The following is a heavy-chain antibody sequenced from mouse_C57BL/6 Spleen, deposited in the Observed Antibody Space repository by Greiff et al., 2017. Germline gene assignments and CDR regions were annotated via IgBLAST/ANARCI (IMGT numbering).Heavy chain of an antibody. CDR1: GFTFSSYG. D-gene: IGHD2-4*01. CDR2: ISSGGSYT. J-gene: IGHJ3*01. CDR3: ARHPYDYAWFAY. V-gene: IGHV5-6*01. Sequence: EVQLVESGGDLVKPGGSLKLSCAASGFTFSSYGMSWVRQTPDKRLEWVATISSGGSYTYYPDSVKGRFTISRDNAKNTLYLQRISLKSEDTAMYYCARHPYDYAWFAYWGQGTLVTVSA.